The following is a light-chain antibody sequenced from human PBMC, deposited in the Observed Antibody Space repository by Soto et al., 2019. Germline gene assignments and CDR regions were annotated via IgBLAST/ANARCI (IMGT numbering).Light chain of an antibody. CDR3: QQYGSSPVT. J-gene: IGKJ2*01. CDR2: GAS. V-gene: IGKV3-20*01. CDR1: QSVTSSY. Sequence: EIVLTQSPGTLSLSPGERASLSCRASQSVTSSYLAWYQQKPGQAPRLLIYGASSRATGITDRFSGSGSGTDFTLTISRLEPEDFAVYYCQQYGSSPVTFGQGTKLEIK.